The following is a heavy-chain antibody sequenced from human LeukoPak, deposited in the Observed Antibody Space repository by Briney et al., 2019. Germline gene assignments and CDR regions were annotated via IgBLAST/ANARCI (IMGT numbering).Heavy chain of an antibody. V-gene: IGHV1-58*02. Sequence: SVKVSFKASGFTFTSSAMQWVRQARGQRLEWIGWIVVGSGNTNYAQKFQERVTITRDMSTSTAYMELSSLRSEDTAVYYCAADTAPYCSGGSCQVGWGQGTLVTVSS. CDR3: AADTAPYCSGGSCQVG. D-gene: IGHD2-15*01. CDR1: GFTFTSSA. J-gene: IGHJ4*02. CDR2: IVVGSGNT.